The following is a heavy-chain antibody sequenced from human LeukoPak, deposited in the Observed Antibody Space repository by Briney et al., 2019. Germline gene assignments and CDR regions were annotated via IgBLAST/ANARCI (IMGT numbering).Heavy chain of an antibody. D-gene: IGHD3-3*01. CDR1: GYTFTVYY. J-gene: IGHJ5*02. CDR3: ARDGGVVGSYNWFDL. V-gene: IGHV1-2*02. CDR2: INPDTGAT. Sequence: ASVKLSCTASGYTFTVYYLHLVRQAPGQGLEWMGWINPDTGATRWPQKCQGRVTMTRDASISIAYMEVSSLRVDDTAVYYCARDGGVVGSYNWFDLWGQGTLVTVSS.